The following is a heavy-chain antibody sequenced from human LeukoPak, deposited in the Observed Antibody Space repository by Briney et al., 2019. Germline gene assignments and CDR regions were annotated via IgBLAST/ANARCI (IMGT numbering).Heavy chain of an antibody. J-gene: IGHJ4*02. CDR2: IYHSGST. CDR3: SGSWRDDY. V-gene: IGHV4-30-2*01. Sequence: ASETLSLTCTVSGGSISSGGYYWSWIRQPPGKGLEWIGYIYHSGSTYYNPSLKSRVTISVDRSKNQFSLKLSSVTAADTAVYYCSGSWRDDYWGQGTLVTVSS. CDR1: GGSISSGGYY. D-gene: IGHD6-13*01.